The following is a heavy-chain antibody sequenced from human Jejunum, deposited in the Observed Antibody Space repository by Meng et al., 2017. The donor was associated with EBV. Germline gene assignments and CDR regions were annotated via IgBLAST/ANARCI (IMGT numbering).Heavy chain of an antibody. CDR1: GFTFSGHA. CDR3: TREWGADY. Sequence: QVALVEGGGGVVQPGRSLRLSCAASGFTFSGHAMQWVRQAPGKGLKWVALISNDGNNKYYADSVKGRFTISRDNSKNTLYLQMNSLRVDDTALYYCTREWGADYWGQGTLVTVSS. CDR2: ISNDGNNK. D-gene: IGHD3-16*01. V-gene: IGHV3-30-3*01. J-gene: IGHJ4*02.